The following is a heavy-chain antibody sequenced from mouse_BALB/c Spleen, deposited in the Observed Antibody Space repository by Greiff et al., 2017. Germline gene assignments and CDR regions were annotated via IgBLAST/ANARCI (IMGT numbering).Heavy chain of an antibody. CDR3: ARAYDYDGGFAY. CDR2: IDPENGNT. J-gene: IGHJ3*01. V-gene: IGHV14-1*02. D-gene: IGHD2-4*01. CDR1: GFNIKDYY. Sequence: DVQLQESGAELVRPGALVKLSCKASGFNIKDYYMHWVKQRPEQGLEWIGWIDPENGNTIYDPKFQGKASITADTSSNTAYLQLSSLTSEDTAVYYCARAYDYDGGFAYWGQGTLVTVSA.